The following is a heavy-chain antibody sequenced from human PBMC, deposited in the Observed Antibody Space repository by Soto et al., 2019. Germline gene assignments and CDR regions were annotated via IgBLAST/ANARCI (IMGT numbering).Heavy chain of an antibody. Sequence: LRLSCAASGFTFSSYAMSWVRQAPGKGLEWVSAISGSGGSTYYADSVKGRFTISRDNSKNTLYLQMNSLRAEDTAVYYCAKVRSSGWYYFDYWGQGTLVTAPQ. CDR1: GFTFSSYA. CDR2: ISGSGGST. J-gene: IGHJ4*02. D-gene: IGHD6-19*01. CDR3: AKVRSSGWYYFDY. V-gene: IGHV3-23*01.